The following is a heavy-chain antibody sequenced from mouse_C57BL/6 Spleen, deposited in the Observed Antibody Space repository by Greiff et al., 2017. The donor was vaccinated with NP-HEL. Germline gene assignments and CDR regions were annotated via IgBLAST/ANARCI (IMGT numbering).Heavy chain of an antibody. V-gene: IGHV1-81*01. CDR3: ARERGDDVYSVYSFDY. D-gene: IGHD2-3*01. CDR1: GYTFTSYG. J-gene: IGHJ2*02. Sequence: QVQLQQSGAELARPGASVKLSCKASGYTFTSYGISWVKQRTGQGLEWIGEIYPRSGNTYYNEKFKGKATLTADKSSSTAYMEIRSLTSEDSAVYFCARERGDDVYSVYSFDYWGQGTSLPVSS. CDR2: IYPRSGNT.